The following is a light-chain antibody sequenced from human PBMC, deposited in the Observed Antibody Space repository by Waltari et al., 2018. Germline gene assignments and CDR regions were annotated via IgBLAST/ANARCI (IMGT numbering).Light chain of an antibody. Sequence: EIVLTQSPGTLSLSPGERATLSCRASQSVGKSLAWYQQRPGQAPRLLIYDASTRATGTPGRFSGSGFGTDCSLAISSLEPEDFAVYFCQHYVNLPVTFGQGTKVEI. CDR1: QSVGKS. CDR3: QHYVNLPVT. J-gene: IGKJ1*01. V-gene: IGKV3-20*01. CDR2: DAS.